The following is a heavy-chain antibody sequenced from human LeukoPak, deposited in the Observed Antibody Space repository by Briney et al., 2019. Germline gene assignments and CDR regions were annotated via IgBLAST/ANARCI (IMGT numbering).Heavy chain of an antibody. CDR3: ARDFDDVNGDYYYMPDF. V-gene: IGHV3-30*02. CDR2: IRYDATKK. Sequence: PGGSLRLSCAASGFKLSRNGMHWVRQAPGKGLKWVAFIRYDATKKFYGESVRGRFTISRDDSKNTLYLQMNNLRQEDTAVYYCARDFDDVNGDYYYMPDFWGQGVLVTVSS. J-gene: IGHJ4*02. D-gene: IGHD3-22*01. CDR1: GFKLSRNG.